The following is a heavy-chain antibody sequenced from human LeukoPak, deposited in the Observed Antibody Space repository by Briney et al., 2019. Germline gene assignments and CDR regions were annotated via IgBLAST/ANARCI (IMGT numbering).Heavy chain of an antibody. J-gene: IGHJ5*02. CDR2: MYHSGST. CDR1: GYSISSGHY. V-gene: IGHV4-38-2*02. CDR3: ARGGGRVITFGGVIVRDWFDP. D-gene: IGHD3-16*02. Sequence: SETLSLTCTVSGYSISSGHYWGWIRQPPGKGLEWIGSMYHSGSTYYNPPLKSRVTISVDTSKNQFSLKLSSVTAADTAVYYCARGGGRVITFGGVIVRDWFDPWGQGTLVTVSS.